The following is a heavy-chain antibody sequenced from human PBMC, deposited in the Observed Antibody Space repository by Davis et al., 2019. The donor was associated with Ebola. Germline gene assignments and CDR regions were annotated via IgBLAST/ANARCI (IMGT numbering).Heavy chain of an antibody. D-gene: IGHD5-18*01. CDR3: ARGWVQLWPSDY. J-gene: IGHJ4*02. V-gene: IGHV3-74*01. CDR1: GFTFSSYW. Sequence: GESLKISCAASGFTFSSYWMHWVRQAPGKGLVWVSRINSDGSSTSYTDSVKGRFTTSRDNAKNTLYLQMNSLRAEDTAVYYCARGWVQLWPSDYWGQGTLVTVSS. CDR2: INSDGSST.